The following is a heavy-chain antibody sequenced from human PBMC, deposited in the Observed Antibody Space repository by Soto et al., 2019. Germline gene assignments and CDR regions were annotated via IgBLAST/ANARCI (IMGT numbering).Heavy chain of an antibody. CDR3: VSQRTSVLTQAYFDY. CDR1: GGSVGNSDYY. V-gene: IGHV4-39*01. CDR2: VYYRGRS. D-gene: IGHD2-8*01. Sequence: SETLSLTCTVSGGSVGNSDYYWGSIRQSPGKGLEWMGSVYYRGRSYSKSSVKSRVTISVDTSKNQFSLNLNSVTASDTAVYFCVSQRTSVLTQAYFDYWGPGALVTVSS. J-gene: IGHJ4*02.